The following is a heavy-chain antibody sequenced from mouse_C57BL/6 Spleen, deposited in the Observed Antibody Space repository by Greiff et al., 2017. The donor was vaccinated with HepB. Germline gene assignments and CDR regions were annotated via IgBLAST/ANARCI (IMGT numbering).Heavy chain of an antibody. CDR1: GYTFTSYW. CDR3: ARYSNHAMDY. CDR2: IDPSDSYT. V-gene: IGHV1-69*01. Sequence: QVQLQQPGAELVMPGASVKLSCKASGYTFTSYWMHWVKQRPGQGLEWIGEIDPSDSYTNYNQKFKGKSTLTVDKSSSTAYMQLSSLTSEDSAVYYCARYSNHAMDYWGQGTSVTVSS. D-gene: IGHD2-5*01. J-gene: IGHJ4*01.